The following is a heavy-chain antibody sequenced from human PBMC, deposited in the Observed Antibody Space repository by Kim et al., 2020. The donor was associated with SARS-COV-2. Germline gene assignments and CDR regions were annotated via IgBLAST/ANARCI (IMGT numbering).Heavy chain of an antibody. V-gene: IGHV4-34*01. CDR2: INHSGST. J-gene: IGHJ1*01. CDR1: GGSFSGYY. D-gene: IGHD6-6*01. Sequence: SETLSLTCAVYGGSFSGYYWSWIRQPPGKGLEWIGEINHSGSTNYNPSLKSRVTISVDTSKNQFSLKLSSVTAADTAVYYCARGSSSSVDFQHWGQGTLSPSPQ. CDR3: ARGSSSSVDFQH.